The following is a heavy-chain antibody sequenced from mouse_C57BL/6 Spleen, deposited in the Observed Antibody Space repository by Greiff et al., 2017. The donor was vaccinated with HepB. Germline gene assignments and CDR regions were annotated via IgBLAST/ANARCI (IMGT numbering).Heavy chain of an antibody. Sequence: EVMLVESGGGLVKPGGSLKLSCAASGFTFSSYAMSWVRQTPEKRLEWVATISDGGSYTYYPDNVKGRFTISRDNAKNNLYLQMSHLKSEDTAMYYCARDGGYFLAYWGQGTTLTVSS. CDR3: ARDGGYFLAY. J-gene: IGHJ2*01. D-gene: IGHD2-3*01. CDR1: GFTFSSYA. V-gene: IGHV5-4*01. CDR2: ISDGGSYT.